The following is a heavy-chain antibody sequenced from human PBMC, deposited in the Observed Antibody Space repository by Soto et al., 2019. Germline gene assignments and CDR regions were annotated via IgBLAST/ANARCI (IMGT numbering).Heavy chain of an antibody. CDR1: GGSFSGYY. J-gene: IGHJ6*02. CDR2: INHSGST. Sequence: SETLSLTCAVYGGSFSGYYWSWIRQPPGKGLEWIGEINHSGSTNYNPSLKSRVTISVDTSKNQFSLKLSSVTAADTAVYYCARGRVVVVVAAKKNYGMDVWGQGTTVTVSS. D-gene: IGHD2-15*01. V-gene: IGHV4-34*01. CDR3: ARGRVVVVVAAKKNYGMDV.